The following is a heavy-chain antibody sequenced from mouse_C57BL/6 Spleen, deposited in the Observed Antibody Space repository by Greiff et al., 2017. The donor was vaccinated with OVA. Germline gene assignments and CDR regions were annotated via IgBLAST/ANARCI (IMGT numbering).Heavy chain of an antibody. V-gene: IGHV3-6*01. Sequence: EVQLKESGPGLVKPSQSLSLTCSVTGYSITSGYYWNWIRQFPGNKLEWMGYISYDGSNNYNPSLKNRISITRDTSKNQFFLKLNSVTTEDTATYYCARERDGYSSWFAYWGQGTLVTVSA. D-gene: IGHD2-3*01. CDR2: ISYDGSN. CDR3: ARERDGYSSWFAY. J-gene: IGHJ3*01. CDR1: GYSITSGYY.